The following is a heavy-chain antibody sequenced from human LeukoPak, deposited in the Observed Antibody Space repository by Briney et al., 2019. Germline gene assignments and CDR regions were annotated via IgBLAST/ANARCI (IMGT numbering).Heavy chain of an antibody. CDR1: GFTFSSYW. V-gene: IGHV3-7*03. CDR3: ARVAIDYYYYGMDV. CDR2: IKQDGSEK. D-gene: IGHD5-12*01. J-gene: IGHJ6*04. Sequence: GGSLRLSCAASGFTFSSYWMSWVRQAPGKGLEWVANIKQDGSEKYYVDSVKGRFTISRDNAKNSLYLQMNSLRAEDTAVYYCARVAIDYYYYGMDVWGKGTTVTVSS.